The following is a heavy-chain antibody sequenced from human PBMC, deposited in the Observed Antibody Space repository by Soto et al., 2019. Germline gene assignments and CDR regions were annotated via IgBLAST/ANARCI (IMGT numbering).Heavy chain of an antibody. D-gene: IGHD5-18*01. Sequence: SETLSLTCTVSGGSISSYYWNWIRQPPGKGLEWIGYIYYSGSTNYNPSLKSRVTISLDTSKNQFSLKLSSVTAADTAVYYCARAYTGIFFPGDCWGQGTLVTVSS. CDR2: IYYSGST. J-gene: IGHJ4*02. V-gene: IGHV4-59*01. CDR3: ARAYTGIFFPGDC. CDR1: GGSISSYY.